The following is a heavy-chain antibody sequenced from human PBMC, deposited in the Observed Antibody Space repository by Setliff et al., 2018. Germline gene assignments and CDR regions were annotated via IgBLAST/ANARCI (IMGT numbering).Heavy chain of an antibody. Sequence: GGSLRLSCAASGFTFNTYAMSWVRQAPRKGLVWVSRINSDGSTTTYADSVKGRFTISRDNSKNTLYLQMNSLSAEDTAVYYCARDPPGMNAFDIWGHGTMVTVSS. J-gene: IGHJ3*02. CDR1: GFTFNTYA. CDR3: ARDPPGMNAFDI. V-gene: IGHV3-74*01. D-gene: IGHD6-13*01. CDR2: INSDGSTT.